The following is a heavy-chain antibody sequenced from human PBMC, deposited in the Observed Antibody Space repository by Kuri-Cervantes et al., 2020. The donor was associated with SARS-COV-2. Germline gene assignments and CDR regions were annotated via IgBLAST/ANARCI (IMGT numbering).Heavy chain of an antibody. CDR3: AKDGAGAHDF. J-gene: IGHJ4*02. Sequence: GGSLRLSCAASGFKFSRTDMHWVRQAPGKGLEWVAFISHDGNNKKCIASGKGRFTISRDNSQNKLYLQMRSLRPEDTAMYYCAKDGAGAHDFWGQGTLVTVSS. CDR2: ISHDGNNK. V-gene: IGHV3-30*18. D-gene: IGHD4/OR15-4a*01. CDR1: GFKFSRTD.